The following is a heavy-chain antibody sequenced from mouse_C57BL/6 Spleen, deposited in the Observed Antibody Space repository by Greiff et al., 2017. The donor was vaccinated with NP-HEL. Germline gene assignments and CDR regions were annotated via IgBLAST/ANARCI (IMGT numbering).Heavy chain of an antibody. J-gene: IGHJ3*01. CDR2: IDPSDSYT. D-gene: IGHD2-2*01. Sequence: QVQLQQPGAELVKPGASVKLSCKASGYTFTSYWMQWVKQRPGQGLEWLGEIDPSDSYTNYNQKFKGKATLTVDTSSSTAYMQLSSLTSEDSAVYYCARRGNGYQAWFAYWGQGTLVTVSA. CDR3: ARRGNGYQAWFAY. CDR1: GYTFTSYW. V-gene: IGHV1-50*01.